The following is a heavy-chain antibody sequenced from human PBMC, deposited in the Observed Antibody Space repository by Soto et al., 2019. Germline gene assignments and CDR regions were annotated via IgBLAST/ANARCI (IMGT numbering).Heavy chain of an antibody. CDR3: ALIPHDTDSYKMDS. V-gene: IGHV2-70*01. CDR1: GFSLSTLGTC. D-gene: IGHD3-22*01. CDR2: INWDNNE. J-gene: IGHJ4*02. Sequence: SGPTLVNPTQTLTLTCTFSGFSLSTLGTCVTWIRQPPGKALEWLALINWDNNEYYNPSLKTRLTISRDTSKNQVVLTMTNVDPVDTATYYCALIPHDTDSYKMDSWAKRTVVTVSS.